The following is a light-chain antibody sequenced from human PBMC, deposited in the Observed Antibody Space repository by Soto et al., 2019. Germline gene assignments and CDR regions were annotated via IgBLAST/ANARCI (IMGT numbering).Light chain of an antibody. CDR3: QQYAKAPLT. CDR1: QIVNNNY. V-gene: IGKV3-20*01. CDR2: AAS. J-gene: IGKJ1*01. Sequence: EIVMTQSPGTLSLSPGERATLSCRASQIVNNNYLAWYQQKPGQAPRLVIYAASSRATGVPDRFSGSGSGTDFTLTISRLEPEDFAVYYCQQYAKAPLTFGQRAMV.